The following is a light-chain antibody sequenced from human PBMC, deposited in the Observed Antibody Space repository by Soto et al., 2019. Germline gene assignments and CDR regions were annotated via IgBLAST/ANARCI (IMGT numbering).Light chain of an antibody. CDR1: HTVSGPY. V-gene: IGKV3-15*01. Sequence: DIVLTHSPGTLSFSPWERATLSCRSSHTVSGPYLAWYQQKLGQAPRLLMYAASTRATGIPARFSGSGSGTEFTLTISSLQSEDFAVYYCQKYNNWPQKFGQGTKVDIK. CDR2: AAS. CDR3: QKYNNWPQK. J-gene: IGKJ1*01.